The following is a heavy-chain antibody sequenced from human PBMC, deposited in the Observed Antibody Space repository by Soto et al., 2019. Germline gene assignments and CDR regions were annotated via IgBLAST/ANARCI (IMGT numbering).Heavy chain of an antibody. CDR2: ISGYNGDT. Sequence: ASVKVSCKASGYTFTRYGISWVRQAPGQGLEWMGWISGYNGDTKYAQKFQGRGTMTIDTSTTTTYMELRSLTSDDTAVYYCAKNGQPPYYYYGMDVWGQGTTVTVS. CDR3: AKNGQPPYYYYGMDV. V-gene: IGHV1-18*01. CDR1: GYTFTRYG. D-gene: IGHD2-8*01. J-gene: IGHJ6*02.